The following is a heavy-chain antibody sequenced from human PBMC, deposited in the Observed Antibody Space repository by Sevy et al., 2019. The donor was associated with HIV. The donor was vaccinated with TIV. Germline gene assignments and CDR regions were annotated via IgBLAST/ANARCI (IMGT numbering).Heavy chain of an antibody. CDR1: GFTFSKYS. Sequence: GGSLRLSCAASGFTFSKYSMSWVRQPPGKGLEWVSTLSFGCGEINYADSVKGRFTISRDNSKSSVYLQMNNLRPEDTAVYYCARDRAYSALDYWGQGTLVTVSS. CDR3: ARDRAYSALDY. D-gene: IGHD5-18*01. CDR2: LSFGCGEI. J-gene: IGHJ4*02. V-gene: IGHV3-23*01.